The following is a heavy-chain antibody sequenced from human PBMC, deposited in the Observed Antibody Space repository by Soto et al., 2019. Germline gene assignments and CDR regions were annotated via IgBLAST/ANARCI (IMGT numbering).Heavy chain of an antibody. D-gene: IGHD6-13*01. CDR1: GYTFTSYD. V-gene: IGHV1-18*01. Sequence: ASLKVSCKASGYTFTSYDISWVRQAPGQGREWMGWISAYNGNTNYAQKLQGRVTMTTDTSTSTAYMELRSLRSDDTAVYYCARGQLQQLYLVYYYYYMDVWGKGTTVTVSS. J-gene: IGHJ6*03. CDR3: ARGQLQQLYLVYYYYYMDV. CDR2: ISAYNGNT.